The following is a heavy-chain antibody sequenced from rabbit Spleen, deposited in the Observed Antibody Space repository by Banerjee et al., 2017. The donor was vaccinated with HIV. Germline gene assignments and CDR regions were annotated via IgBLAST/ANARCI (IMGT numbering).Heavy chain of an antibody. V-gene: IGHV1S47*01. D-gene: IGHD2-1*01. CDR1: GFSFSNKA. Sequence: LEESGGGLVQPEGSLALTCKASGFSFSNKAVMCWVRQAPGKGLEWIGYIDPVFGITYYASWVNGRFTISSHNAQNTLYLQLNSLTAADTATYFCVRDRANIGGDYGPFYFDLWGQGTLVTVS. CDR3: VRDRANIGGDYGPFYFDL. CDR2: IDPVFGIT. J-gene: IGHJ4*01.